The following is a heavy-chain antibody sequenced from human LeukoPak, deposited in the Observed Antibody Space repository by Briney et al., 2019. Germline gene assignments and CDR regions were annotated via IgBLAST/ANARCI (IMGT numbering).Heavy chain of an antibody. CDR3: ARKEGLDY. CDR2: ISWNSGSI. CDR1: GFTFDDYA. V-gene: IGHV3-9*01. J-gene: IGHJ4*02. Sequence: GGSLRLSCAASGFTFDDYAMHWVRQAPGKGLEWVSGISWNSGSIGYADSVKGRFTISRDNAKNSLYLQMNSLRAEDTAVYYCARKEGLDYWGQGTLVTVSS.